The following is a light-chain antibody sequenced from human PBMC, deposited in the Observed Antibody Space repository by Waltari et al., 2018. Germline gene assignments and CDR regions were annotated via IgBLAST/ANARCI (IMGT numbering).Light chain of an antibody. CDR3: SSYTSSSTWV. V-gene: IGLV2-14*01. J-gene: IGLJ3*02. CDR1: SSDVGGYNY. Sequence: QSALTQPASVSGSPRQPTTISCTGTSSDVGGYNYVPWYQQHPGKAPKLMISDVSKRPSGVSHRFTGSKSDNTASLTITGLQAEDEADYYCSSYTSSSTWVFGGGTKLTVL. CDR2: DVS.